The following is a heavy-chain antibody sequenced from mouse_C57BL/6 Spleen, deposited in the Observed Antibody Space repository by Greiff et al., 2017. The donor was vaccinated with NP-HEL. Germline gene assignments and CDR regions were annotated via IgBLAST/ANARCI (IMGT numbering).Heavy chain of an antibody. J-gene: IGHJ2*01. CDR1: GFTFSSYG. Sequence: EVQGVESGGDLVKPGGSLKLSCAASGFTFSSYGLSWVRQTPDKRLEWVATISSGGSYTYYPDSVKGRFTISRDNAKNTLYLQMSSLKSEDTAMYYCARASDGYYVAYWGQGTTLTVSS. V-gene: IGHV5-6*01. CDR2: ISSGGSYT. CDR3: ARASDGYYVAY. D-gene: IGHD2-3*01.